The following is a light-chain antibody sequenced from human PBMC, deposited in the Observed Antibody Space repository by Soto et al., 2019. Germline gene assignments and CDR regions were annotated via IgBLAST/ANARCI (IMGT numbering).Light chain of an antibody. CDR2: KSS. J-gene: IGKJ1*01. CDR1: QSISSW. CDR3: QQYNSYSRT. Sequence: DIQMTQSPSTLSASVGDRVTITCRASQSISSWLAWYQQKPGKAPKLLIYKSSSLESGVPSRFSGSGSGTEFTLTISSLQPGDFATYYCQQYNSYSRTFGQGTKVEIK. V-gene: IGKV1-5*03.